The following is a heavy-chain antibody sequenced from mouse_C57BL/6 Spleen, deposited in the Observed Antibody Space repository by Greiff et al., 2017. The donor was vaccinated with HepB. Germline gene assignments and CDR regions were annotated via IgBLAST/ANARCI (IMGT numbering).Heavy chain of an antibody. J-gene: IGHJ2*01. Sequence: VKLMESGAELVRPGASVTLSCKASGYTFTDYEMHWVKQTPVHGLEWIGAIDPETGGTAYNQKFKGKAILTADKSSSTAYMELRSLTSEDSAVYYCTRRRLLRSYFDYWGQGTTLTVSS. CDR2: IDPETGGT. V-gene: IGHV1-15*01. CDR1: GYTFTDYE. D-gene: IGHD1-1*01. CDR3: TRRRLLRSYFDY.